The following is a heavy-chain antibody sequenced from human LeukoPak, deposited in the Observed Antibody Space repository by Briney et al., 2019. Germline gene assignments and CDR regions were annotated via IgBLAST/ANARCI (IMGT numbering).Heavy chain of an antibody. CDR1: GFTFSSYS. D-gene: IGHD5-12*01. CDR2: ISSSSSYI. J-gene: IGHJ4*02. CDR3: ARGVGIVATRGVYYFDY. V-gene: IGHV3-21*01. Sequence: PGGSLRLSCAASGFTFSSYSMNWVRQAPGKGLEWDSSISSSSSYIYYAASVKGRFTISRANAKNSLYLQMNSLRAEDTAVYYCARGVGIVATRGVYYFDYWGQGTLVTVSS.